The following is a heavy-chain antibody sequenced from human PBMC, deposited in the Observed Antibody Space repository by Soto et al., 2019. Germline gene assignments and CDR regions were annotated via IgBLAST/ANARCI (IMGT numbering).Heavy chain of an antibody. Sequence: SVKVSCKASGGTFNNYGVSWVRQAPGQGLEWVGGIIPIFGTPNYAQKFQGRVTITADKSTSTAYMELSSLRSEDTAVYYCARGLGSSWYKGEDAFDIWGQGTMVTVSS. CDR3: ARGLGSSWYKGEDAFDI. J-gene: IGHJ3*02. CDR1: GGTFNNYG. V-gene: IGHV1-69*06. D-gene: IGHD6-13*01. CDR2: IIPIFGTP.